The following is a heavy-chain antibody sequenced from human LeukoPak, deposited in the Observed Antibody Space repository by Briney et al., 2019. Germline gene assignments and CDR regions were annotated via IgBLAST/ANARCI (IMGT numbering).Heavy chain of an antibody. D-gene: IGHD5-12*01. CDR1: GGSISSYY. CDR2: IYTSGST. CDR3: ARHNGCYDFFDY. V-gene: IGHV4-4*09. Sequence: SGTLSLTCTVSGGSISSYYWSWIRQPPGKGLEWIGYIYTSGSTNYNPSLKSRVTISVDTSKNQFSLKLSSVTAADTAVYYCARHNGCYDFFDYWGQGTLVTVSS. J-gene: IGHJ4*02.